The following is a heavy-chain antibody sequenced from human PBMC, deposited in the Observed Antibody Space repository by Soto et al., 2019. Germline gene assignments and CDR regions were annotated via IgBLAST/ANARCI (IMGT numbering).Heavy chain of an antibody. V-gene: IGHV3-21*01. CDR1: GFTFSSYS. J-gene: IGHJ6*03. Sequence: EVQLVESGGGLVKPGGSLRLSCAASGFTFSSYSMNWVRQAPGKGLEWVSSISSSSSYIYYADSVKGRFTISRDNAKNSLYLQMNSLRAEDTAVYYCARVKPGAGFGELLSTHSYYYYMDVWGKGTTVTVSS. D-gene: IGHD3-10*01. CDR3: ARVKPGAGFGELLSTHSYYYYMDV. CDR2: ISSSSSYI.